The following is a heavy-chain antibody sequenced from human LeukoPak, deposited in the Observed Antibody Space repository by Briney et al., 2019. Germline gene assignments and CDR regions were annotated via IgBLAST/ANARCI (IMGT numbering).Heavy chain of an antibody. CDR2: ISYDGSNK. D-gene: IGHD6-13*01. CDR1: GFTFSSYA. CDR3: AKDGDSSSWSYYFDY. J-gene: IGHJ4*02. Sequence: GGSLRLSCAASGFTFSSYAMHWVRQAPGKGLEWVAVISYDGSNKYYADSVKGRFTISRDNSKDTLSLQMNSLRPEDTAVYYCAKDGDSSSWSYYFDYWGQGALVTVSS. V-gene: IGHV3-30*04.